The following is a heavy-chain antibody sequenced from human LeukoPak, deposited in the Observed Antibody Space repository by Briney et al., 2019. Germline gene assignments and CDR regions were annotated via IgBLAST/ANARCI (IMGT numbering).Heavy chain of an antibody. Sequence: SETLSLTCAVYGGSFSGYYWSWIRQPPGKGLEWIGEINHSGSTNYNPSLKSRVTISVDTSKNQFSLKLSSVTAADTAVYYCARGLYYDFWSGSGAYYMDVWGKGTTVTDSS. D-gene: IGHD3-3*01. J-gene: IGHJ6*03. CDR2: INHSGST. CDR1: GGSFSGYY. V-gene: IGHV4-34*01. CDR3: ARGLYYDFWSGSGAYYMDV.